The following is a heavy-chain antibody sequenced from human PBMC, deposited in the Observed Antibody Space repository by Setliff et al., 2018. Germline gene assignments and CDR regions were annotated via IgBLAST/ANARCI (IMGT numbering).Heavy chain of an antibody. CDR2: TIPIFGTT. D-gene: IGHD5-12*01. V-gene: IGHV1-69*05. Sequence: SVKVSCKASGGTFSSYGISWVRQAPGQGLEWMGGTIPIFGTTNYAQKFQGRVTIITDESTMTAYMELNSLRPEDTAMYYCARERGDIVTTTSYYYYLDVWGKGTTVTVSS. CDR3: ARERGDIVTTTSYYYYLDV. J-gene: IGHJ6*03. CDR1: GGTFSSYG.